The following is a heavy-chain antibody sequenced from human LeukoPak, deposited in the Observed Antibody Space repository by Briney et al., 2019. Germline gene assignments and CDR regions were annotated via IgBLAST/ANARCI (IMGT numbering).Heavy chain of an antibody. Sequence: GGSLRLSCAASGFTFSSYWMSWVRQAPGKGLEWVAHTNHDGSEKYYVDSVKGRFSISRDNAKNSLYLQTNSLRVEDTALYYCARGHWALGYWGQGTLVTVSS. D-gene: IGHD3-16*01. V-gene: IGHV3-7*01. CDR3: ARGHWALGY. CDR1: GFTFSSYW. J-gene: IGHJ4*02. CDR2: TNHDGSEK.